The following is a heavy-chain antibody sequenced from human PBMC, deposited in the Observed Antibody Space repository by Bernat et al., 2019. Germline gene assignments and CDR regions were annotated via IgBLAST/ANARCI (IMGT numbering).Heavy chain of an antibody. V-gene: IGHV3-30-3*01. CDR3: ARDEYDSSGYYPDPIDD. CDR2: IAYDGSNK. Sequence: QVQLVESGGGVVQPGRSLRLSCAASGFTFSSYAMHWVRQAPGKGLEWVAVIAYDGSNKYYADSVKGRFTISRDNSKSTLYLQMNSLRAEDTAVYYCARDEYDSSGYYPDPIDDWGQGALITVSS. J-gene: IGHJ4*02. CDR1: GFTFSSYA. D-gene: IGHD3-22*01.